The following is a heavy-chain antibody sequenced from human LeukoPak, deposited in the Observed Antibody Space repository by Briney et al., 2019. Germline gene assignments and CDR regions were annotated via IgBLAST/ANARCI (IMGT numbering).Heavy chain of an antibody. V-gene: IGHV1-69*04. CDR1: GGTFSSYA. D-gene: IGHD3-22*01. Sequence: SVKVSCKASGGTFSSYAISWVRQAPGQGLEWMGRIIPILGIANYAQKFQGRVTITADKSTSTAYMELSSLRSEDTAVYYCARVGYYDSSALEDYNYYYGMDVWGQGTTVTVSS. J-gene: IGHJ6*02. CDR3: ARVGYYDSSALEDYNYYYGMDV. CDR2: IIPILGIA.